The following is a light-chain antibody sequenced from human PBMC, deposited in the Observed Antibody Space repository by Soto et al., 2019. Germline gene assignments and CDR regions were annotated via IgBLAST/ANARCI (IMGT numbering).Light chain of an antibody. J-gene: IGLJ1*01. CDR2: EVS. Sequence: QSVLTQPPSASGSPGQSVTISCTGTSSDVGGYNYVSWYQQHPGKAPKLMIYEVSKRPSGVPDRFSGSKSGNTASLTVSGLQAEDEADYYCSSYAGSNLGVFGPGTKLTVL. V-gene: IGLV2-8*01. CDR3: SSYAGSNLGV. CDR1: SSDVGGYNY.